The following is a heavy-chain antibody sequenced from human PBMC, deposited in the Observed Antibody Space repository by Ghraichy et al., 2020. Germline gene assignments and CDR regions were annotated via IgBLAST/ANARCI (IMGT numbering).Heavy chain of an antibody. CDR1: GFTFSSYW. CDR2: IKQDGSEK. V-gene: IGHV3-7*03. D-gene: IGHD1-26*01. CDR3: ARGGGSYGEGYFDY. Sequence: GGSLRLSCAASGFTFSSYWMSWVRQAPGKGLEWVANIKQDGSEKYYVDSVKGRFTISRDNAKNSLYLQMNSLRAEDTAVYYCARGGGSYGEGYFDYWGQGTLVTDAS. J-gene: IGHJ4*02.